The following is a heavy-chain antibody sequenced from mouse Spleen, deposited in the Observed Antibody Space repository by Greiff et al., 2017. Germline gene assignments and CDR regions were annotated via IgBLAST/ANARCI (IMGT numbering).Heavy chain of an antibody. CDR1: GYTFTSYW. Sequence: QVQLKQSGAELVMPGASVKLSCKASGYTFTSYWMHWVKQRPGQGLEWIGEIDPSDSYTNYNQKFKGKATLTVDKSSSTAYMQLSSLTSEDSAVYYCARSGDGYPFAYWGQGTLVTVSA. V-gene: IGHV1-69*01. CDR2: IDPSDSYT. CDR3: ARSGDGYPFAY. D-gene: IGHD2-3*01. J-gene: IGHJ3*01.